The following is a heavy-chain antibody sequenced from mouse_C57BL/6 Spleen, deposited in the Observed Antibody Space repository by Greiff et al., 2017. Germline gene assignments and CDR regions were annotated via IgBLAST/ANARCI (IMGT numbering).Heavy chain of an antibody. Sequence: EVQRVESGGGLVKPGGSLKLSCAASGFTFSSYAMSWVRQTPEKRLEWVATISDGGSYTYYPDNVKGRFTISRDNAKNNLYLQMSHLKSEDTAMYYGARGRGATAQATSGFDYWGQGTTLTVSS. CDR1: GFTFSSYA. CDR2: ISDGGSYT. V-gene: IGHV5-4*01. CDR3: ARGRGATAQATSGFDY. J-gene: IGHJ2*01. D-gene: IGHD3-2*02.